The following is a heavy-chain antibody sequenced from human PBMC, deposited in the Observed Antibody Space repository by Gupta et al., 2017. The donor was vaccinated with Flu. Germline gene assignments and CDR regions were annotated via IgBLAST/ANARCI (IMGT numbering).Heavy chain of an antibody. V-gene: IGHV3-7*01. J-gene: IGHJ5*01. CDR1: GFTFRSYW. CDR2: IATDGRVK. D-gene: IGHD3-10*01. CDR3: ARHRGWQQFHF. Sequence: EVQLVESGGGLVQPGGSLRLSCAVSGFTFRSYWMDWVRQAPGKGLEWVANIATDGRVKNVADSMKGRFIIARDNAKDSLWLKMHSLGADDTAVYYCARHRGWQQFHFWCHGGLVNDSS.